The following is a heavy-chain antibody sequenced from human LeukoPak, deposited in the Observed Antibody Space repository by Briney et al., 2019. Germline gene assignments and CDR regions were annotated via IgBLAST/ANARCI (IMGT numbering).Heavy chain of an antibody. CDR1: GFTFSSYSM. CDR3: ARDLSVPTPRGNYYYYGMDV. D-gene: IGHD6-13*01. J-gene: IGHJ6*02. Sequence: GSLRLSCAASGFTFSSYSMNWVRQPPGKGLEWIGEIYHSGSTNYNPSLKSRVTISVDKSKNQFSLKLSSVTAADTAVYYCARDLSVPTPRGNYYYYGMDVWGQGTTVTVSS. V-gene: IGHV4-4*02. CDR2: IYHSGST.